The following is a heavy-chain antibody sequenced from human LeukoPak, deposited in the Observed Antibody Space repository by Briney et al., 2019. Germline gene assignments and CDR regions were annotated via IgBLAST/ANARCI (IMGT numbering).Heavy chain of an antibody. Sequence: GGSRRLSCAASGFTFSSYAMHWVRQAPGKGLEWVAVISYDGSNKYYADSVKGRFTISRDNSKNTLYLQMNSLRAEDTAVYYCARYSSSSEDLDYWGQGTLVTVSS. D-gene: IGHD6-6*01. CDR2: ISYDGSNK. V-gene: IGHV3-30-3*01. CDR3: ARYSSSSEDLDY. CDR1: GFTFSSYA. J-gene: IGHJ4*02.